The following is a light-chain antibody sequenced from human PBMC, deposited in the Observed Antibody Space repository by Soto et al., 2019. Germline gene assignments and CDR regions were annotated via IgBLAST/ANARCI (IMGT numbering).Light chain of an antibody. Sequence: DLQMTQSPSSLSASVGDRVTITCRASQSISSYLNWYQQKPVKAPKLLIYAASSLHSGVPSRFSGSGSGTDFTLTISCLQPEDFATYYCQQSSSTPRTFRQGTKVEIK. J-gene: IGKJ1*01. CDR1: QSISSY. V-gene: IGKV1-39*01. CDR3: QQSSSTPRT. CDR2: AAS.